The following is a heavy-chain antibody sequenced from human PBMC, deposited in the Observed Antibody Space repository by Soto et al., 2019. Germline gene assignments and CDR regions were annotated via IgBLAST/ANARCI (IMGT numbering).Heavy chain of an antibody. V-gene: IGHV3-30-3*01. D-gene: IGHD4-17*01. Sequence: QVQLVESGGGVVQPGRSLRLSCAASGFTFSSYAMHWVRQAPGKGLEWVAVISYDGSNKYYADSVKGRFTISRDNSKNTLYLQMTSLRAEATAVYYCARGEDGDYVFDYWGQGTLVTVSS. J-gene: IGHJ4*02. CDR2: ISYDGSNK. CDR3: ARGEDGDYVFDY. CDR1: GFTFSSYA.